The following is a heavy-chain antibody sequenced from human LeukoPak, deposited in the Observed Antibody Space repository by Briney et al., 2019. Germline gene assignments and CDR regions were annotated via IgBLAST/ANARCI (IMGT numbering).Heavy chain of an antibody. CDR1: GGTFSSYA. D-gene: IGHD6-19*01. CDR3: ASGGAVAGGNFQH. V-gene: IGHV1-69*05. CDR2: IIPIFGTA. J-gene: IGHJ1*01. Sequence: SVKVSCKASGGTFSSYAISWVRQAPGQGLEWMGGIIPIFGTANYAQKFQGRVTITTDESASTAYMELSSLRSEDTAVYYCASGGAVAGGNFQHWGQGTLVTVSS.